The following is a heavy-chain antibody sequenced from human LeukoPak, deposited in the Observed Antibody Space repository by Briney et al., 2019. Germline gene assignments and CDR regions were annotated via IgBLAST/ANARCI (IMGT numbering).Heavy chain of an antibody. D-gene: IGHD1-26*01. CDR3: ARPLQGIVGATGFDY. J-gene: IGHJ4*02. Sequence: GESLKISCQGSEYTFATYWIAWLRQMPGKGLEWMGIIYPSDSDTRYSPSFQGQVTISADKSIRTAYLKWSSLKASDTAMYYCARPLQGIVGATGFDYWGQGTLVTVSS. CDR1: EYTFATYW. V-gene: IGHV5-51*01. CDR2: IYPSDSDT.